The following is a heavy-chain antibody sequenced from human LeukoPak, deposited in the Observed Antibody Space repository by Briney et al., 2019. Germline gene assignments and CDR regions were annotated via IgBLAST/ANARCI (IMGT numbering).Heavy chain of an antibody. Sequence: ASVKVSCKASGYTFTSYDINWVRQATGQGLEWMGWMNPNSGNTGYAQKFQGRVTITRNTSISTAYMELRSLRSDDTAVYYCARNIVGANGVGFPFDYWGQGTLVTVSS. V-gene: IGHV1-8*03. CDR1: GYTFTSYD. J-gene: IGHJ4*02. D-gene: IGHD1-26*01. CDR3: ARNIVGANGVGFPFDY. CDR2: MNPNSGNT.